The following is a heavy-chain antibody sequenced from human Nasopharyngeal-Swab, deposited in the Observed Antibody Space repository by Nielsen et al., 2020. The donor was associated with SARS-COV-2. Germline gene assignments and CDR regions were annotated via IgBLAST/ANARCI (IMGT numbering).Heavy chain of an antibody. CDR2: ISYDGSNK. CDR3: AKAWLPTY. CDR1: GFTFSSYG. V-gene: IGHV3-30*18. Sequence: GEPLKISCAASGFTFSSYGMHWVRQAPGKGLEWVAVISYDGSNKYYADSVKGRFTISRDNSKNTLYLQMNSLRAEDTAVYYCAKAWLPTYWGQGTLVTVSS. J-gene: IGHJ4*02. D-gene: IGHD5-24*01.